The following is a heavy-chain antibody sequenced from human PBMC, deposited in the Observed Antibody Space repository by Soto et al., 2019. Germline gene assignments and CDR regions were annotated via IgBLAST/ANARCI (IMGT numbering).Heavy chain of an antibody. V-gene: IGHV4-61*01. CDR3: ASPGIAAAGTNFDY. J-gene: IGHJ4*02. D-gene: IGHD6-13*01. Sequence: SETLSLTCTVSGGSVSSGSYYWSWIRQPPGKGLEWIGYIYYSGSTNYNPSLKSRVTISVDMSKNQFSLKLSYVTAADTAVYYGASPGIAAAGTNFDYWGQGTLVTVSS. CDR2: IYYSGST. CDR1: GGSVSSGSYY.